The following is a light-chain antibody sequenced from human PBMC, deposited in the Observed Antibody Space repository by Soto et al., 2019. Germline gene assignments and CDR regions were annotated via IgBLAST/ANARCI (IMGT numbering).Light chain of an antibody. CDR3: QHYEV. J-gene: IGKJ4*01. CDR1: QDIGNS. CDR2: DAS. V-gene: IGKV1-33*01. Sequence: DIQMTQSPSSLSASVGDRVTITCQASQDIGNSLHWYQQKPGKAPKPLVYDASNLETGVPSRFSGSRSRADFTFTISGLHSENIATYYCQHYEVFGGGTKVEIK.